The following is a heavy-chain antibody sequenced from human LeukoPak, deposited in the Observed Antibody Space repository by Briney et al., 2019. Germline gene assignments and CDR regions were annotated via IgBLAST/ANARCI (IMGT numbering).Heavy chain of an antibody. CDR3: ARHGVYCSSTSCYLDV. Sequence: GESLKISCKGSGYSFTSYWIGWVRQMPGKGLEWMGIIYPGDSDTRYSPSFQGQVTISADKSISTAYLQWSSLKASGTAMYYCARHGVYCSSTSCYLDVWGQGTTVTVSS. D-gene: IGHD2-2*01. CDR1: GYSFTSYW. J-gene: IGHJ6*02. V-gene: IGHV5-51*01. CDR2: IYPGDSDT.